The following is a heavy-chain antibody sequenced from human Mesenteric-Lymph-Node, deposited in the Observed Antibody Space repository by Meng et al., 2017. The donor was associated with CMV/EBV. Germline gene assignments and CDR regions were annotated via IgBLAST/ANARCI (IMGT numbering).Heavy chain of an antibody. D-gene: IGHD5-12*01. Sequence: GGSLGLSCAASGFIGSGNYMIWVRQTPGKGLVWVSRLTPDGGMTEYADSVKGRFTISRDNAKSTLYLQMNSQRAEDTGVYYCARDLRGKDDYWGQGTLVTVSS. CDR3: ARDLRGKDDY. J-gene: IGHJ4*02. CDR1: GFIGSGNY. V-gene: IGHV3-74*01. CDR2: LTPDGGMT.